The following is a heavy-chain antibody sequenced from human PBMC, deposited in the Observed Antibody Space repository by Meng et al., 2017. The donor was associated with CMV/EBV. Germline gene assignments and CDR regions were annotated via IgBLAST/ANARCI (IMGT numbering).Heavy chain of an antibody. D-gene: IGHD3-9*01. CDR1: GFTFSSYW. J-gene: IGHJ5*02. CDR2: ISSGGSTI. Sequence: GESLKISCAASGFTFSSYWMNWVRQAPGKGLEWVSCISSGGSTIYYADSVKGRFTISRDNAKNSLYLQMNSLRAEDTAVYYCARERGWRCFDWHKWFDPWGQGTLVTVSS. V-gene: IGHV3-48*04. CDR3: ARERGWRCFDWHKWFDP.